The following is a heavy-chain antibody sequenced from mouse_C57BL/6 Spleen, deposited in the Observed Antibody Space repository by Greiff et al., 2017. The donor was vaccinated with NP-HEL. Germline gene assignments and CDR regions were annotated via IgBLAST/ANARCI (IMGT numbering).Heavy chain of an antibody. D-gene: IGHD1-1*01. CDR2: IDPNSGGT. CDR3: ARGGITTVVAVYYAMDY. CDR1: GYTFTSYW. Sequence: QVQLQQSGAELVKPGASVKLSCKASGYTFTSYWMHWVKQRPGRGLEWIGRIDPNSGGTKYNEKFKSKATLTVDKPSSTAYMQLSSLTSEDSAVYYCARGGITTVVAVYYAMDYWGQGTSVTVSS. V-gene: IGHV1-72*01. J-gene: IGHJ4*01.